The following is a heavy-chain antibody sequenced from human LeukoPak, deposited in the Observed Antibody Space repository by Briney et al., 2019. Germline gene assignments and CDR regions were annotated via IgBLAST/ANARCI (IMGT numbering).Heavy chain of an antibody. Sequence: SETLSLTCAVYGGSFSGYYWSWIRQPPGKGLEWIGEINHSGSTNYNPSLKSRVTISVDTSKNQFSLKLSSVTAADTAVYYCARSQGDFWSGYIDWFNPWGQGTLVTVSS. D-gene: IGHD3-3*01. J-gene: IGHJ5*02. CDR1: GGSFSGYY. V-gene: IGHV4-34*01. CDR3: ARSQGDFWSGYIDWFNP. CDR2: INHSGST.